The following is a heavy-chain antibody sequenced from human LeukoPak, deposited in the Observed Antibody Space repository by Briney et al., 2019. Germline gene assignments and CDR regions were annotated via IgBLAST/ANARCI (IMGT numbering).Heavy chain of an antibody. CDR3: ARDPGALRSGYGIDY. D-gene: IGHD5-12*01. Sequence: PSETLSLTCTVSGYSISSGYYWGWIRQPPGKGLEWIGSIYHSGSTYYNPSLKSRVTISVDTSKNQFSLKLSSVTAADTAVYYCARDPGALRSGYGIDYWGQGTLVTVSS. J-gene: IGHJ4*02. V-gene: IGHV4-38-2*02. CDR1: GYSISSGYY. CDR2: IYHSGST.